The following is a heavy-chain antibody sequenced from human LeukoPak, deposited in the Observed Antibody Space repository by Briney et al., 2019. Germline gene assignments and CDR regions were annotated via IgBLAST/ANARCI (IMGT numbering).Heavy chain of an antibody. Sequence: GGSLRLSCAGSGFSFSSYGMHWVRQAPGKGLEWMAFIRSDGSNKYYADSVKGRFTISRDNSKNSLYLQMNSLRAEDTAVYYCATLPGRRRWLRVFYRNFDYWGQGTLVTVSS. V-gene: IGHV3-30*02. CDR3: ATLPGRRRWLRVFYRNFDY. J-gene: IGHJ4*02. CDR1: GFSFSSYG. CDR2: IRSDGSNK. D-gene: IGHD5-12*01.